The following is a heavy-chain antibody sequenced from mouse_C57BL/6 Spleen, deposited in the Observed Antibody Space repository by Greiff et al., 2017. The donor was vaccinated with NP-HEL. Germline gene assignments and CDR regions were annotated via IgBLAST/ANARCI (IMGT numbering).Heavy chain of an antibody. J-gene: IGHJ4*01. CDR1: GYTFTSYW. V-gene: IGHV1-53*01. D-gene: IGHD2-5*01. CDR2: INPSNGDT. CDR3: ARRDYSRAMDY. Sequence: VQLQQPGTELVKPGASVKLSCKASGYTFTSYWMHWVKQRPGQGLEWIGNINPSNGDTPYNEKFKSKATLTVDKSSSAAYMQLSCLTSEDSAVYYCARRDYSRAMDYWGQGTSVTVSS.